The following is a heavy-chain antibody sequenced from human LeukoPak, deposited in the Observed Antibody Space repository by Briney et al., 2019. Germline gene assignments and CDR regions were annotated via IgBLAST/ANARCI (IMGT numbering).Heavy chain of an antibody. Sequence: PGGSLRLSCAASGFTFDDYGMSWVRQAPGQGLEWVSGINWNGGSTGYADSVKGRFTISRDNAKNSLYLQMNSLRAEDTALYYCARESNEYYYDSSGYPWFDPWGQGTLVTVSS. J-gene: IGHJ5*02. CDR1: GFTFDDYG. CDR2: INWNGGST. D-gene: IGHD3-22*01. V-gene: IGHV3-20*04. CDR3: ARESNEYYYDSSGYPWFDP.